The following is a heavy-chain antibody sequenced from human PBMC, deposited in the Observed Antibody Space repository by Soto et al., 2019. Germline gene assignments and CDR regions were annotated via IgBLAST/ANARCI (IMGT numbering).Heavy chain of an antibody. CDR2: IYREGGGGT. CDR1: GFSVGSAH. V-gene: IGHV3-53*01. CDR3: AGPGEFCTTTNCYKY. Sequence: EVQLVESGGALTQPGESLRLSCAVSGFSVGSAHMSWVRQAPGKGLEGISLIYREGGGGTFYADSVKGRFTVSRDTSKNTLYLQLNSLRVEDTAVYYCAGPGEFCTTTNCYKYWGQGTLVSVSS. J-gene: IGHJ4*02. D-gene: IGHD2-2*02.